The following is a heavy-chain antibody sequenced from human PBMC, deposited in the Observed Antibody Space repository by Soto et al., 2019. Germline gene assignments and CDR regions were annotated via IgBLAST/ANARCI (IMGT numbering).Heavy chain of an antibody. CDR2: ISAYNGNT. CDR1: GYTFTGYG. D-gene: IGHD5-18*01. J-gene: IGHJ2*01. CDR3: ARDTAMVILVWVTPERFWYFDL. V-gene: IGHV1-18*01. Sequence: QVQLVQSGAEVKKPGASVKVSCKASGYTFTGYGISWVRQAPGQGLEWMGWISAYNGNTNYAQKLQGRVTMTTDTSTSTAYMELRSLRSDDTAVYYCARDTAMVILVWVTPERFWYFDLWGRGTLVTVSS.